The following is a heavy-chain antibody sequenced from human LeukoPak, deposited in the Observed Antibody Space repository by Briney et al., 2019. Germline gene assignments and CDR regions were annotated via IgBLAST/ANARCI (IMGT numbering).Heavy chain of an antibody. CDR2: IHHSGGT. V-gene: IGHV4-34*01. CDR1: GGSFSGYY. J-gene: IGHJ4*02. CDR3: ARGASSSFDY. Sequence: KSSETLSLTCAVYGGSFSGYYWSWIRQPPGKGLEWIGAIHHSGGTYYNPSLKSRVTISVDTSKNQFSLKLSSVTAADTAVYYCARGASSSFDYWGQGTLVTVSS. D-gene: IGHD6-6*01.